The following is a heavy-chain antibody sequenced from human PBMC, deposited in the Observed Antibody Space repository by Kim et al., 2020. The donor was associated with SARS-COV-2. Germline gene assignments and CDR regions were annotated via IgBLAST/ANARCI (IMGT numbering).Heavy chain of an antibody. CDR2: ISYDGSNK. Sequence: GGSLRLSCAASGFTFSSYAMHWVRQAPGKGLEWVAVISYDGSNKYYADSVKGRFTISRDNSKNTLYLQMNSLRAEDTAVYYCARDRLRPAAMPYYFDYWGQGTLVTVSS. CDR3: ARDRLRPAAMPYYFDY. CDR1: GFTFSSYA. J-gene: IGHJ4*02. D-gene: IGHD2-2*01. V-gene: IGHV3-30*04.